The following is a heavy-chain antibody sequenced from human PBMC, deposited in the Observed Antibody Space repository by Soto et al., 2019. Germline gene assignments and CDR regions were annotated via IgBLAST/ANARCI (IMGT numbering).Heavy chain of an antibody. D-gene: IGHD3-22*01. CDR2: ISSSSSTI. V-gene: IGHV3-48*02. CDR3: ARPSGYYDTSGYYGTSYYYGMDV. CDR1: GFTFSSYD. Sequence: LRLSCAASGFTFSSYDINWVRQAPWKGLEWISYISSSSSTIYYADSVKGGFTISRDNAENSLYLQMNSLRDEDTAVYYCARPSGYYDTSGYYGTSYYYGMDVWGQGTTVTVSS. J-gene: IGHJ6*02.